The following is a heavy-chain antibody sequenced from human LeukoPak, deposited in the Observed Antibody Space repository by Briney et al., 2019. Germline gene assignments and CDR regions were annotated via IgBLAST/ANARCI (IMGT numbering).Heavy chain of an antibody. D-gene: IGHD3-10*01. CDR3: ARGLVTMVRGVMSWYYYYGMDV. CDR1: GGSFSGYY. CDR2: INHSGST. V-gene: IGHV4-34*01. Sequence: PSETLSLTCAVYGGSFSGYYWSWIRQPPGKGLEWIGEINHSGSTNYNPSLKSRVTISVDTSKNQFSLELSSVTAADTAVYYCARGLVTMVRGVMSWYYYYGMDVWGQGTTVTVSS. J-gene: IGHJ6*02.